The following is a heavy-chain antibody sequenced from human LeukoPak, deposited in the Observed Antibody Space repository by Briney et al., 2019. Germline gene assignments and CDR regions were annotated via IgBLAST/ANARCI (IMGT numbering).Heavy chain of an antibody. J-gene: IGHJ3*02. CDR2: INPNSGGT. Sequence: VASVKVSCKASGGTFSSYAISWVRQAPGQGLEWMGWINPNSGGTNYAQKFQGRVTMTRDTSISTAYMELSRLRSDDTAVYYCARGSLVVVPGDIWGQGTMVTVSS. D-gene: IGHD2-2*01. CDR3: ARGSLVVVPGDI. CDR1: GGTFSSYA. V-gene: IGHV1-2*02.